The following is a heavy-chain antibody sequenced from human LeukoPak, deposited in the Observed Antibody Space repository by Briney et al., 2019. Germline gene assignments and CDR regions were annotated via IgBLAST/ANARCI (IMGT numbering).Heavy chain of an antibody. CDR2: IYYSGST. J-gene: IGHJ6*02. Sequence: SETLSLTCTVSGGSLSSYYWSWIRQPPGKGLEWIGYIYYSGSTNYNPSLKSRVTISVDTSKNQFSLKLSSVTAADTAVYYCARWVYYYDSSGYYYYYGMDVWGQGTTVTVSS. CDR3: ARWVYYYDSSGYYYYYGMDV. V-gene: IGHV4-59*01. CDR1: GGSLSSYY. D-gene: IGHD3-22*01.